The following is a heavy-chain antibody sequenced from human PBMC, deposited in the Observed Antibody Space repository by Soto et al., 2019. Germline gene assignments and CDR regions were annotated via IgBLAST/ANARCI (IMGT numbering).Heavy chain of an antibody. Sequence: EVQLLESGGGWVQPGGSLRLYCAASGFTFISYAMIWIRQAPGKGMEWVSAISGSGGSTYYADCVKGRFTISRDNSKNPLYLQMNRLRAEDTAVYYCAKDVLDYWGQGTLVTVSS. CDR2: ISGSGGST. J-gene: IGHJ4*02. CDR1: GFTFISYA. CDR3: AKDVLDY. V-gene: IGHV3-23*01.